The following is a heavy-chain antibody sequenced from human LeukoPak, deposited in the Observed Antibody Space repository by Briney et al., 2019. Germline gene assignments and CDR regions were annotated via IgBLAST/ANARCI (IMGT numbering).Heavy chain of an antibody. V-gene: IGHV4-4*07. Sequence: SETLSLTCTVSGVSISTYYWSWIRQPAGKGLEWIGRIYSSGSTNYNPSLKSRVTMSVDTSKNQFSLKLNSVTAADTAVYYCARAAGGYSSGWYYFDYWGQGTLVTVSS. D-gene: IGHD6-19*01. J-gene: IGHJ4*02. CDR2: IYSSGST. CDR3: ARAAGGYSSGWYYFDY. CDR1: GVSISTYY.